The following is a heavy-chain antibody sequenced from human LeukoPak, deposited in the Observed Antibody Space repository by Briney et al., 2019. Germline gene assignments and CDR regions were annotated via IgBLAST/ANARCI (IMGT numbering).Heavy chain of an antibody. CDR3: ARGRSSGEYYFDY. V-gene: IGHV3-13*01. Sequence: PGGSLRLSCAASGFTFSSYDMQWVRQATGKGLEWVSAIGTAGDTYYPGSVRGRFTISRENAKNSLYLQMNSLRAGDTAVYYCARGRSSGEYYFDYWGQGTLVTVSS. CDR1: GFTFSSYD. J-gene: IGHJ4*02. CDR2: IGTAGDT. D-gene: IGHD6-19*01.